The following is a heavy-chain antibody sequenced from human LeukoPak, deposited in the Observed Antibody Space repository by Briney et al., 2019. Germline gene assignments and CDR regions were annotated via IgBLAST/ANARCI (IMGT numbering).Heavy chain of an antibody. D-gene: IGHD3-10*01. CDR1: GYTFTSYA. J-gene: IGHJ6*02. CDR3: ARDAAVGWFGELLYPPSGFRYYYGMDV. CDR2: INTNTGNP. Sequence: ASVKVSCKASGYTFTSYAMNWVRQAPGQGLEWMGWINTNTGNPTYAQGFTGRFVFSLDTSVSTAYLQISSLKAEDTAVYYCARDAAVGWFGELLYPPSGFRYYYGMDVWGQGTTVTVSS. V-gene: IGHV7-4-1*02.